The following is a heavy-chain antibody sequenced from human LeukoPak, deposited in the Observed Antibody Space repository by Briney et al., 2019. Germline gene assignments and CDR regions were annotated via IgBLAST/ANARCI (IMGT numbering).Heavy chain of an antibody. CDR2: IYSSGST. J-gene: IGHJ4*02. CDR3: ARAYYYGSGSYGLDY. D-gene: IGHD3-10*01. CDR1: GGSISSGGYY. Sequence: SETLSLTCTVSGGSISSGGYYWSWIRQPPGKGLEWIGYIYSSGSTNYNPSLKSRLTISVDASKNQFSLKLTSVTAADTAVYYCARAYYYGSGSYGLDYWGQGTLVTVSS. V-gene: IGHV4-61*08.